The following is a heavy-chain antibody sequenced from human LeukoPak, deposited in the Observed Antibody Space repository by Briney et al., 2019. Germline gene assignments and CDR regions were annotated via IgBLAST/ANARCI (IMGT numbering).Heavy chain of an antibody. CDR2: INSDGSST. J-gene: IGHJ4*02. CDR1: GFTFSSDW. D-gene: IGHD3-16*01. Sequence: GGSLRLSCAASGFTFSSDWMHWVRQAPGKGLVLVSRINSDGSSTTYADAVKGRFTVSRDNTKNTLYLEMNSLRVEDTAVYYCAKGGIDFWGRGTLVTVSS. V-gene: IGHV3-74*03. CDR3: AKGGIDF.